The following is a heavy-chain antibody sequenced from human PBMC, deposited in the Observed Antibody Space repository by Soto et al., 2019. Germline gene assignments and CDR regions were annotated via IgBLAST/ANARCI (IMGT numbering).Heavy chain of an antibody. V-gene: IGHV4-39*01. CDR1: GGSLSSGPYS. D-gene: IGHD2-2*01. CDR3: ARLGGYCSTTTCYGYYAMDV. CDR2: FSYSGST. Sequence: PSETLSLTCPVSGGSLSSGPYSWGWIRQPPEKGLEWIGTFSYSGSTYYNPSLESRVTISVDTSKNQFSLKVSSVTAADTAMYYCARLGGYCSTTTCYGYYAMDVWGQGTTVTVSS. J-gene: IGHJ6*02.